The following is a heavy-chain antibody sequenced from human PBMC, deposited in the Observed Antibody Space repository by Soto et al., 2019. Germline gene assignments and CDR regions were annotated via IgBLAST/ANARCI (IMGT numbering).Heavy chain of an antibody. CDR1: GFLGNSAY. J-gene: IGHJ4*02. CDR3: ARSGYRFALGY. Sequence: EVQLVESGGGLIPPGGSLRLSCAASGFLGNSAYMTWVRQAPGKGLEWLSMINSDGSTLYAESVKGRFTVSRDNSNNSWDLQMYGLRAEDTAKDYCARSGYRFALGYWGQGTLFIVTS. CDR2: INSDGST. D-gene: IGHD5-18*01. V-gene: IGHV3-53*01.